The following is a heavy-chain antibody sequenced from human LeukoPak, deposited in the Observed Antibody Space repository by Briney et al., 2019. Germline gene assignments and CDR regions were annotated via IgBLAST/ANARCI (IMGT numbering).Heavy chain of an antibody. CDR2: IYYSGST. D-gene: IGHD2-2*01. CDR3: ARVVVPAAMGGMDV. J-gene: IGHJ6*02. V-gene: IGHV4-59*01. Sequence: SETLSLTCTVSGGSISSYYWSWLRQPPGKGLEWIGYIYYSGSTNYNPSLKSRATISVDTSKNQFSLKLSSVTAADTAVYYCARVVVPAAMGGMDVWGQGTTVTVSS. CDR1: GGSISSYY.